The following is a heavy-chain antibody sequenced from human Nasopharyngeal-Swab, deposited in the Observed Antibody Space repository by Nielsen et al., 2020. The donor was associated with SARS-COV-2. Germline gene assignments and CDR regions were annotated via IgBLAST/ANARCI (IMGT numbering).Heavy chain of an antibody. CDR3: ARDPDYGGNPDY. CDR1: GYTFTGYY. Sequence: ASVKVSCKASGYTFTGYYMHWVRQAPGQGLEWMGRINPNSGGTNYAQKFQGRVTMTRDTSISTAYMELSRLRSDDTAVYYCARDPDYGGNPDYWGQGTLVTASS. J-gene: IGHJ4*02. D-gene: IGHD4-23*01. V-gene: IGHV1-2*06. CDR2: INPNSGGT.